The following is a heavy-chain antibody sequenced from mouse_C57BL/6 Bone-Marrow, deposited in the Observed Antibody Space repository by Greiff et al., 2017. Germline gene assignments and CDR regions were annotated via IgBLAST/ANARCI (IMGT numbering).Heavy chain of an antibody. CDR1: GYTFTSYW. Sequence: QVHVKQPGAELVMPGASVKLSCKASGYTFTSYWMHWVKQRPGQGLEWIGEIDPSDSYTNYNQKFKGKSTLTVDKSSSTAYMQLSSLPSEDSAVYYCARSYPDYWGQGTTLTVSS. CDR2: IDPSDSYT. V-gene: IGHV1-69*01. J-gene: IGHJ2*01. D-gene: IGHD2-12*01. CDR3: ARSYPDY.